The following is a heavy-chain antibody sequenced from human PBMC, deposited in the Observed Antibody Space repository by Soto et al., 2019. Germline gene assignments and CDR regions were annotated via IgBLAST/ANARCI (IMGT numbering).Heavy chain of an antibody. Sequence: GESLKISCKGAGYRLDGAWIGWVRQMPGKGLEWMGIIKPGGSDLRYSPSFRGQVTISADAAVNTAFLQWNSLKASDTAMYYCARLPGVRGVFDGFNVWGQGTMVTV. CDR3: ARLPGVRGVFDGFNV. D-gene: IGHD3-10*01. CDR2: IKPGGSDL. V-gene: IGHV5-51*01. CDR1: GYRLDGAW. J-gene: IGHJ3*01.